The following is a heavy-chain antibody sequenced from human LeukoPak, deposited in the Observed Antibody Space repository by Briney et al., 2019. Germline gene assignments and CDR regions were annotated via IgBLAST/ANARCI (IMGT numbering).Heavy chain of an antibody. J-gene: IGHJ4*02. D-gene: IGHD2-15*01. CDR1: GFTFSSYD. Sequence: PGGSLRLSCAASGFTFSSYDMSWVRQAPGKGLEWVSAISGSGGSTYYADSVKGRFTISRDNSKNTLYLQMNSLRAEDTAVYYCAKHYCSGGSCYVYFDYWGQGTLVTVSP. CDR3: AKHYCSGGSCYVYFDY. CDR2: ISGSGGST. V-gene: IGHV3-23*01.